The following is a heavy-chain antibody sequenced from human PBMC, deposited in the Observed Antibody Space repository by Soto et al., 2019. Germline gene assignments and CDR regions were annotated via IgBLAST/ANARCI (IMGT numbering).Heavy chain of an antibody. D-gene: IGHD3-16*01. V-gene: IGHV4-59*01. J-gene: IGHJ5*02. CDR1: GGSISTYY. Sequence: PSETLSLTCTVSGGSISTYYWNWIRQPPGKGLEWIGYIHYNGITNFNPSLKNRVTISVDTSKNQFSLKVNSVSAADTAVYYCARGGPYEYVSENWFDTWGQGTLVTVSS. CDR3: ARGGPYEYVSENWFDT. CDR2: IHYNGIT.